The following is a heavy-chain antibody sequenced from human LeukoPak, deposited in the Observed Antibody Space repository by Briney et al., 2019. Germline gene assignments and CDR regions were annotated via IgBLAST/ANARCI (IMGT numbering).Heavy chain of an antibody. Sequence: PSETLSLTCTVSGGSITSYYWSWIRQPPGKGLEWIGYIYFTGTGSTNYSPSLKSRVTISVDTSKNQFSLKLSSVTAADTAVYYCARVDWALDAFDIWGQGTMVTVSS. CDR1: GGSITSYY. J-gene: IGHJ3*02. CDR2: IYFTGTGST. CDR3: ARVDWALDAFDI. V-gene: IGHV4-59*01. D-gene: IGHD3/OR15-3a*01.